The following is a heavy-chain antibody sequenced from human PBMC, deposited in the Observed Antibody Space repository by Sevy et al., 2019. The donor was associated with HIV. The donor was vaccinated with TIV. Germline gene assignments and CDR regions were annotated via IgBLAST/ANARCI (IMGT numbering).Heavy chain of an antibody. Sequence: ASVKVSCKASGYTFSGYDINWVRQATGQGLEWMGWMNPDSGRRGYAPKFQGRVTMTTNTSIDTAYMELRRLRSEDSAVYYCARADLDSSTFFYYYGMDVWGQETTVTVSS. J-gene: IGHJ6*02. D-gene: IGHD6-13*01. CDR1: GYTFSGYD. V-gene: IGHV1-8*02. CDR2: MNPDSGRR. CDR3: ARADLDSSTFFYYYGMDV.